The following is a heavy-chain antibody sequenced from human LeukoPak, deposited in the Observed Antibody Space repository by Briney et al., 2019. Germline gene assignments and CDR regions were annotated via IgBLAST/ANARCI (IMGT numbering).Heavy chain of an antibody. Sequence: GGSLRLSCAASGFTFSDYYMSWIRQAPGKGLDWVSYIDSSGSTIYYADSVKGRFTISRDNAKNSLYLQMNSLRPEDTAVYYCAKEGDYYGSGSYRDGFDIWGQGTRATVSS. V-gene: IGHV3-11*04. CDR3: AKEGDYYGSGSYRDGFDI. CDR2: IDSSGSTI. CDR1: GFTFSDYY. D-gene: IGHD3-10*01. J-gene: IGHJ3*02.